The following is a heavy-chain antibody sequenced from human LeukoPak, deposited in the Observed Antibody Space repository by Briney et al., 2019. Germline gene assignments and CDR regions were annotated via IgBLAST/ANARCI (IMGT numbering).Heavy chain of an antibody. CDR1: GYTLTELS. D-gene: IGHD3-16*02. V-gene: IGHV1-24*01. CDR3: ATGYDYVWGSYRYTGFDY. J-gene: IGHJ4*02. CDR2: FDPEDGET. Sequence: ASVKVSCKVSGYTLTELSMHWVRQAPGKGLEWMGGFDPEDGETIYAQKFQGRVTMAEDTSTDSAYMELSSLRSEATAVYYCATGYDYVWGSYRYTGFDYWGQGTLVTVSS.